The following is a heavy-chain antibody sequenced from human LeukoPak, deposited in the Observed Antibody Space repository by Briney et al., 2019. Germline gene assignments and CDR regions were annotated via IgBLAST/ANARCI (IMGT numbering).Heavy chain of an antibody. V-gene: IGHV3-7*01. J-gene: IGHJ6*03. CDR3: ARDSAGVGDYGSFGYMDV. Sequence: QTGGSLRLSCAASGFTFSTSWMGWVRLTPGKGLEWVANINQDGSDKYYVDSVKGRFTISRDNAKNSLYLQMNSLRAEDTAVYYCARDSAGVGDYGSFGYMDVWGKGTTVTISS. CDR2: INQDGSDK. CDR1: GFTFSTSW. D-gene: IGHD4-17*01.